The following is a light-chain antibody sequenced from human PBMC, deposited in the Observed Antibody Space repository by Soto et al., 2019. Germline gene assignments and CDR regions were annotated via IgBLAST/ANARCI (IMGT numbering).Light chain of an antibody. CDR1: SSNIGAGYD. CDR2: GNS. CDR3: QSYDSSLSGWV. V-gene: IGLV1-40*01. Sequence: QPVLTQPPSVSGAPGQRVTIACTGSSSNIGAGYDVHWYQQLPGTAPKLLISGNSNRPSGVPDRFSGSKSGTSASLAITGLQAEDEADHYCQSYDSSLSGWVFGGGTKLTVL. J-gene: IGLJ3*02.